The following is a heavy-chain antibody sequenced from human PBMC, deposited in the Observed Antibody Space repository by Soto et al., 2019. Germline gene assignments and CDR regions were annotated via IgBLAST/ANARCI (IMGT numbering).Heavy chain of an antibody. J-gene: IGHJ6*03. CDR2: INHSGST. Sequence: SETLSLTCAVFGGSFSGYYWSWIRQPPGKGLEWIGEINHSGSTNYNPSLKSRVTISVDTSKNQFSLKLSSVTAADTAVYYCARSFIASPFTGVVVPAASPGMDVWGKGTTVTVSS. CDR3: ARSFIASPFTGVVVPAASPGMDV. CDR1: GGSFSGYY. V-gene: IGHV4-34*01. D-gene: IGHD2-2*01.